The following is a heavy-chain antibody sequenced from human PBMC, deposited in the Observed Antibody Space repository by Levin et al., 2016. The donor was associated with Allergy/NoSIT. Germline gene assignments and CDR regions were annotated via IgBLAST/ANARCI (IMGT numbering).Heavy chain of an antibody. J-gene: IGHJ4*02. Sequence: SETLSLTCTVSGASISSSSYYWAWVRQSPGKGLEWLGTIYYSGSTYYNPSLTGRITVSVDTSQNKFSLNLDSVTAADTAVYYCARQGSVSLWFGQYDSWGQGTLVTVS. V-gene: IGHV4-39*01. CDR3: ARQGSVSLWFGQYDS. CDR2: IYYSGST. D-gene: IGHD3-10*01. CDR1: GASISSSSYY.